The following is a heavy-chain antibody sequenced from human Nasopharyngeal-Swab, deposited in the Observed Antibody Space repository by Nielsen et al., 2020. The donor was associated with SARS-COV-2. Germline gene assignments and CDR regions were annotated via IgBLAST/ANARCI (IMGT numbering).Heavy chain of an antibody. V-gene: IGHV4-59*01. CDR3: ARGERRAARPPGGYFDY. CDR1: GGSISSYY. Sequence: SETLSLTCTVSGGSISSYYRSWIRQPPGKGLEWIGYIYYSGGTNYNPSLKSRVTISVDTSKNQFSLKLSSVTAADTAVYYCARGERRAARPPGGYFDYWGQGTLVTVSS. CDR2: IYYSGGT. D-gene: IGHD6-6*01. J-gene: IGHJ4*02.